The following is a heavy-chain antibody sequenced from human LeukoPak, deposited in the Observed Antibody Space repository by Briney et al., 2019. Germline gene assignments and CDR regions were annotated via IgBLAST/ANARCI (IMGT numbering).Heavy chain of an antibody. V-gene: IGHV3-30*04. CDR3: TTDLSY. CDR2: ISYDGSNK. Sequence: GRSLRLSCAASGFTFSSYAMHWVRQAPGKGLEWVAVISYDGSNKYYADSVKGRFTISRDNSKNTLYLQMNSLKTEDTAVYYCTTDLSYWGQGTLVTVSP. J-gene: IGHJ4*02. CDR1: GFTFSSYA. D-gene: IGHD2/OR15-2a*01.